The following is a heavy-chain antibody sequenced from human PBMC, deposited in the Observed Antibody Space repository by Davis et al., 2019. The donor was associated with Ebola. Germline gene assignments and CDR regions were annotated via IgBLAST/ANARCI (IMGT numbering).Heavy chain of an antibody. J-gene: IGHJ4*02. CDR1: GFTFSSYW. V-gene: IGHV3-7*01. Sequence: LSLTCAASGFTFSSYWMSWVRQAPGKGLEWVANIKQDGSEKYYVDSVKGRFTISRDNAKNSLYLQMNSLRAEDTAVYYCARGPGDFWSGYYAGLLVVSYYFDYWGQGTLVTVSS. CDR3: ARGPGDFWSGYYAGLLVVSYYFDY. D-gene: IGHD3-3*01. CDR2: IKQDGSEK.